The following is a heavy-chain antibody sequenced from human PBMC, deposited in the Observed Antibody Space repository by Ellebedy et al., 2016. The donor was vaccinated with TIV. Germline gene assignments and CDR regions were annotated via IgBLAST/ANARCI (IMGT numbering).Heavy chain of an antibody. D-gene: IGHD3-22*01. CDR2: ISYDGSEK. Sequence: GESLKISCTVSGFTFSSYAIHWVRLAPGKGLEWVTLISYDGSEKYNADSVKGRFTISRDNSKHTVYLQLNSLRAEDTAVYYCATSAVGHSHGYYFDYWGQGTLVTVSA. CDR1: GFTFSSYA. V-gene: IGHV3-30-3*01. CDR3: ATSAVGHSHGYYFDY. J-gene: IGHJ4*02.